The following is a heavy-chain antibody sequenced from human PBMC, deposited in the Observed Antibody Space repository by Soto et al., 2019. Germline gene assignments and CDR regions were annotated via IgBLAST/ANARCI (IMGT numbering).Heavy chain of an antibody. V-gene: IGHV2-5*02. CDR2: IYWDDDK. D-gene: IGHD2-21*02. CDR3: AHLLACGGHCYYGGATYFDY. CDR1: GFSLSTSGVG. Sequence: QITLKESGPTLVKPTQTLTLTCTFSGFSLSTSGVGVGWIRQPPGKALEWLALIYWDDDKRYSPPLKSRLTITKDTTKNQVALTITNMDPVDTATYYCAHLLACGGHCYYGGATYFDYWGQGTLVTVSS. J-gene: IGHJ4*02.